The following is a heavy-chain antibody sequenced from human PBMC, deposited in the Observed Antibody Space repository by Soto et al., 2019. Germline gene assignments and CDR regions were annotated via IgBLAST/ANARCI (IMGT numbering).Heavy chain of an antibody. D-gene: IGHD2-2*01. V-gene: IGHV4-59*08. CDR3: ARPKGTTPAVWYFDL. CDR2: VYHSGKT. Sequence: QVQLQESGPGLVKPSETLSLTCTVSGDYISSHYWSWIRQPPGKGLEWVGYVYHSGKTDSNPALKRRVTISMDTSKNQISLSLSSVTAADTAGYYCARPKGTTPAVWYFDLWGRGTLVTVSS. J-gene: IGHJ2*01. CDR1: GDYISSHY.